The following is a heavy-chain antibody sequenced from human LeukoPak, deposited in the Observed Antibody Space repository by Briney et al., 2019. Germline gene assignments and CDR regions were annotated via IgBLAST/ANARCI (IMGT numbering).Heavy chain of an antibody. CDR3: ARGPLSGSYLPY. CDR1: GGSISSYY. D-gene: IGHD1-26*01. V-gene: IGHV4-59*01. Sequence: PSETLSLTCTVSGGSISSYYWSWIRQPPGKGLEWIGYIYYSGSTNYNPSLKSRVTISVDTSKNQFSLKLSSVTAADTAVYYYARGPLSGSYLPYWGQGTLVTVSS. CDR2: IYYSGST. J-gene: IGHJ4*02.